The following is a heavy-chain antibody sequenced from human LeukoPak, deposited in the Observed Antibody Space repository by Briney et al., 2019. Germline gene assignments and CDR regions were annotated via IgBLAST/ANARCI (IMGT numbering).Heavy chain of an antibody. V-gene: IGHV3-23*01. CDR2: ISGSGGST. Sequence: PGGSLRLSCAASGFTFSSYAMSWVRQAPGKGLEWVSAISGSGGSTYYADSVKGRFTISRDNSRTTLFLQMNSLRAEDAAVYYCGNYDSSGRHDYWGQGTLVTVSS. D-gene: IGHD3-22*01. J-gene: IGHJ4*02. CDR3: GNYDSSGRHDY. CDR1: GFTFSSYA.